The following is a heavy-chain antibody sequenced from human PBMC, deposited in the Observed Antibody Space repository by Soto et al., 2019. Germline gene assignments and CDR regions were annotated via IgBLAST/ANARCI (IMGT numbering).Heavy chain of an antibody. Sequence: HSGGSLRLSCAASGLSVSSNDMSWVRQAPGKGLECVSIIYSADNTFYVDSVKGRFIISRDNSKNTVYLQMNSLGADDTAVYYCARGSLYWGQGTLVTVSS. V-gene: IGHV3-66*01. CDR2: IYSADNT. CDR1: GLSVSSND. CDR3: ARGSLY. J-gene: IGHJ4*01.